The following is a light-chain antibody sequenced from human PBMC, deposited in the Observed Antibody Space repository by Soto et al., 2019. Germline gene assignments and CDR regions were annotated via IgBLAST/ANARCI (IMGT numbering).Light chain of an antibody. Sequence: QSVLTQPPSASGSPGQSVTISCTGTSSDVGCYNYVSWYQQHPGKAPKLMIYEVSKRPSGVPDRFSGSKSGNTASLTVSGLQAEDEADYYCSSYAGSNNFDVFGTGTRSPS. J-gene: IGLJ1*01. CDR3: SSYAGSNNFDV. CDR2: EVS. V-gene: IGLV2-8*01. CDR1: SSDVGCYNY.